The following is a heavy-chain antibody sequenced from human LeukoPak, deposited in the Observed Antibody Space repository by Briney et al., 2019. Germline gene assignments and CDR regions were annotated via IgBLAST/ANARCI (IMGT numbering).Heavy chain of an antibody. V-gene: IGHV3-33*05. CDR1: GFTXXXXX. J-gene: IGHJ4*02. CDR3: ARYCSGGCYSGVDY. CDR2: ILHXEK. Sequence: AGRSLRLSXAASGFTXXXXXXXXVRQAPGRXXXXVSPILHXEKHYAXXVXXRXTXXXXXXKNRLYLQMDSLRAEDTAVYYCARYCSGGCYSGVDYWGQGTLVTVPS. D-gene: IGHD2-15*01.